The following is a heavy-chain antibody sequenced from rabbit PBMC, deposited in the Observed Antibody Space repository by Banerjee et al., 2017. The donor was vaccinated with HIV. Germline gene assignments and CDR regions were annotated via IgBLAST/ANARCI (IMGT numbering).Heavy chain of an antibody. CDR3: ARGTYAYAGYGGATLYYFNL. CDR1: GFSFSSSYW. V-gene: IGHV1S45*01. CDR2: IYAGSSGST. J-gene: IGHJ4*01. Sequence: QEQLVESGGGLVQPEGSLTLTCTASGFSFSSSYWMCWVRQAPGKGLEWIGCIYAGSSGSTYYASWAKGRFTISKTSSTTVTLQMTSLTAADTATYFCARGTYAYAGYGGATLYYFNLWGPGTLVTVS. D-gene: IGHD6-1*01.